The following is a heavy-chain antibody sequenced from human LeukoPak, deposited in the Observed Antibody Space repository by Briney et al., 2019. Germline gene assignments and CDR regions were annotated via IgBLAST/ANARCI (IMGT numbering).Heavy chain of an antibody. J-gene: IGHJ4*02. CDR3: AKDRESLAYIDY. CDR1: GFTFSSYG. CDR2: ISYDGSNK. D-gene: IGHD3-16*01. V-gene: IGHV3-30*18. Sequence: GGSLRLSCAASGFTFSSYGMHWVRQAPGKGLEWVAVISYDGSNKYYADSVKGRFTISRDNSKNTLYLQMNSLRAEDTAVYYCAKDRESLAYIDYWGQGTLVTVSS.